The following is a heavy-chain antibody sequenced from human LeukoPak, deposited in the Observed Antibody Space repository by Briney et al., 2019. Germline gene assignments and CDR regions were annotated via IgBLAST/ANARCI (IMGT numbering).Heavy chain of an antibody. J-gene: IGHJ4*02. CDR3: AKGDWGFPFDY. V-gene: IGHV3-23*01. CDR1: GITFSNYA. D-gene: IGHD7-27*01. CDR2: INSSGGST. Sequence: GGSLRLSRAASGITFSNYAMSWVRQAPGKGLEWVSGINSSGGSTYYADSVKGRFTISRDNSKNTLHLQMNSLRAEDTAVYYCAKGDWGFPFDYWGQGTLVTVSS.